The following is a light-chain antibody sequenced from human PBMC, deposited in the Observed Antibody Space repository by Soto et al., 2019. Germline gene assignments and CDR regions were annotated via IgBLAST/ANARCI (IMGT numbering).Light chain of an antibody. Sequence: DVVMTQSPLSLPVTLGQAASISCRSSQGLVYGDGHTYMHWFQQRPGQAPRRLIYKVSNRDSGVPDRFSGSASGTNFTLKISRVEAEDVGVYYCMQGTPWPPTFGGGTKVEIK. CDR2: KVS. V-gene: IGKV2-30*01. CDR1: QGLVYGDGHTY. CDR3: MQGTPWPPT. J-gene: IGKJ4*01.